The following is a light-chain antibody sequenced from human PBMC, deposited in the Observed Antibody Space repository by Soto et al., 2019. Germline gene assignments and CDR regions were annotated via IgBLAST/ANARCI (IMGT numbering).Light chain of an antibody. Sequence: IVLTQSPATLSLSPGETGTVSCRASQTVRGAFLAWYQQKPGQTPRLLIYAASMRANGIPDRFSGSGSGTEFTLTISGLEPEDFAVYYCLQFDNSRTFGQGTKVEVK. CDR3: LQFDNSRT. J-gene: IGKJ1*01. V-gene: IGKV3D-20*02. CDR2: AAS. CDR1: QTVRGAF.